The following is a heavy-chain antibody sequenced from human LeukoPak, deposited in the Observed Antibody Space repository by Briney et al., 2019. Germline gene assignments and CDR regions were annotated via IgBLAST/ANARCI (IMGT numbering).Heavy chain of an antibody. V-gene: IGHV4-34*01. Sequence: PSETLSLTCTVSGGSISNYYWSWIRQPPGKGLEWIGEVNHSGNTNYNPSLKSRVTISVDTSKNQFSLKLSSVTAADTAVYYCARGRGYYYGSGSIFDYWGQGTLVTVSS. J-gene: IGHJ4*02. CDR2: VNHSGNT. D-gene: IGHD3-10*01. CDR3: ARGRGYYYGSGSIFDY. CDR1: GGSISNYY.